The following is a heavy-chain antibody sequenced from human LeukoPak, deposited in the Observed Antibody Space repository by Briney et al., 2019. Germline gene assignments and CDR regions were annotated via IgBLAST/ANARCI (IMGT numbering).Heavy chain of an antibody. Sequence: ASVKVSCKASGGTFSSYAISWVRQAPGQGLEWMGGIIPIFGTANYAQKLQGRVTITADESTSTAYMELSSLRSEDTAVYYCARDSTYYYDSSGYSVDYWGQGTLVTVSS. D-gene: IGHD3-22*01. J-gene: IGHJ4*02. CDR1: GGTFSSYA. CDR2: IIPIFGTA. V-gene: IGHV1-69*01. CDR3: ARDSTYYYDSSGYSVDY.